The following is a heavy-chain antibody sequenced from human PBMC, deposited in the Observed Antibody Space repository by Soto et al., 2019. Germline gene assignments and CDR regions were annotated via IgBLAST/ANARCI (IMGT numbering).Heavy chain of an antibody. V-gene: IGHV1-8*01. CDR1: GYTFTSYD. J-gene: IGHJ4*02. Sequence: QVQLVQSGAEVKKPGASVKVSCKASGYTFTSYDINGVRQATGQGLEWMGWMNPNRGNTGYAQKFQGRVTMTRDTSISTAYMELSSLRSEDTAVYYCASAIRSSRYCCAFEYWGQGTLVTVSS. D-gene: IGHD3-3*01. CDR3: ASAIRSSRYCCAFEY. CDR2: MNPNRGNT.